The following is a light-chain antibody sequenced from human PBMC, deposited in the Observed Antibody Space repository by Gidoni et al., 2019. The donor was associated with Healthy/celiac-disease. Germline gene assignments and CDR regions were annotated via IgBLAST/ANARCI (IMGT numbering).Light chain of an antibody. CDR3: AAGDDSLSVV. V-gene: IGLV1-47*01. J-gene: IGLJ2*01. CDR2: RNN. CDR1: NSNIGSNY. Sequence: QSVLTHPPSASVTPGQRVTISCSGSNSNIGSNYVYWYQQLPGTAPKLLIYRNNQRPSGVPDRFSCSKSGTSASLAISGLRSEDEADYYCAAGDDSLSVVFGGGTKLTVL.